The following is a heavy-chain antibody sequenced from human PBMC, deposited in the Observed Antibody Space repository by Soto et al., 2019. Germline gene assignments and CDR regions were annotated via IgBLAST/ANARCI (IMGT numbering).Heavy chain of an antibody. CDR3: ARGHLPGGNTFYYDY. J-gene: IGHJ4*02. CDR1: GGSFSGNY. D-gene: IGHD2-15*01. Sequence: QVQLQQWGAGLLKPSETLSLTCTVYGGSFSGNYWSWIRQPPGRGLEWIGEISHSGTTNYNPSLISRVTISVDTSKNQFSLKLSSVTAADTAIYYCARGHLPGGNTFYYDYWGQGTLVTVSS. V-gene: IGHV4-34*01. CDR2: ISHSGTT.